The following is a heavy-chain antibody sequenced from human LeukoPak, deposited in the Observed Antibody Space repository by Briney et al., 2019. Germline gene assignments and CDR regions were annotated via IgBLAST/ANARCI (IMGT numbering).Heavy chain of an antibody. Sequence: SETLSLTCTVSGGSISSSGYYWGWIRQPPGKGLEWIGSIYFSGSTYYNPSLRSRVTISVDTSKNQFSLKVSSVTAADTAVYYCASWYSSSWHYYFDYWGQGILVTVSP. CDR1: GGSISSSGYY. CDR3: ASWYSSSWHYYFDY. CDR2: IYFSGST. D-gene: IGHD6-13*01. J-gene: IGHJ4*02. V-gene: IGHV4-39*01.